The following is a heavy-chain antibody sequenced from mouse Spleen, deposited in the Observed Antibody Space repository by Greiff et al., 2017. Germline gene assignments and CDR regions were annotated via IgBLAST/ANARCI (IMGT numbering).Heavy chain of an antibody. V-gene: IGHV1-54*01. Sequence: VQLQQSGAELVRPGTSVKVSCKASGYAFTNYLIEWVKQRPGQGLEWIGVINPGSGGTNYNEKFKGKATLTADKSSSTAYMQLSSLTSEDSAGYFCATYARDFDYWGQGTTLTFSS. CDR2: INPGSGGT. D-gene: IGHD5-1*01. J-gene: IGHJ2*01. CDR1: GYAFTNYL. CDR3: ATYARDFDY.